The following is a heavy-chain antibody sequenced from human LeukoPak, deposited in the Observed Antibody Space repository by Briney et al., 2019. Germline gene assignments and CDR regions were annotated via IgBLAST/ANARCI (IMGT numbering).Heavy chain of an antibody. V-gene: IGHV3-21*01. Sequence: PGGSLRLSCAASGFTFSSYSMNWVRQAPGKGLEWVSSIRSSSSYIYYADSVKGRFAISRDNAKNSLYLQMNSLRAEDTAVYYCAREVQRPLDYWGQGTLVTVSS. CDR2: IRSSSSYI. CDR3: AREVQRPLDY. D-gene: IGHD1-1*01. CDR1: GFTFSSYS. J-gene: IGHJ4*02.